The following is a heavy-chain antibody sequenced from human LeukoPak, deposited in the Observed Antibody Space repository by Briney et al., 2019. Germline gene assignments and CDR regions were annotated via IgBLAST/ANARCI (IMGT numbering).Heavy chain of an antibody. CDR1: GFTFDDYG. Sequence: GGSLRLSCAASGFTFDDYGMSWVRQAPGKGLEWVSAISGSGGGTYYADSVKRRFTISRDNTKNTLYLQMNSLRAEDTAVYYCATTQWLVDAFDIWGQGTMVTVSS. J-gene: IGHJ3*02. V-gene: IGHV3-23*01. CDR2: ISGSGGGT. CDR3: ATTQWLVDAFDI. D-gene: IGHD6-19*01.